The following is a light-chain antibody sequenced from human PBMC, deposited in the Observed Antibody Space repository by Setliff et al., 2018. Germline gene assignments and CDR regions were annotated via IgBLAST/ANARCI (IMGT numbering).Light chain of an antibody. Sequence: PPSVTGAPGQTVTISCSGGSSSIGSNTVSWYQQFPGTAPKLLISRNNKRPSGVPDRFSGSKSGTSASLAISGLQSEDEADYYCSAWDDRLNVYGFGTGTKVTVL. V-gene: IGLV1-44*01. CDR3: SAWDDRLNVYG. J-gene: IGLJ1*01. CDR2: RNN. CDR1: SSSIGSNT.